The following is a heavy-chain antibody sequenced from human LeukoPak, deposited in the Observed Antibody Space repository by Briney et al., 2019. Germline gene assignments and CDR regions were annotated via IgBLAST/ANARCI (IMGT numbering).Heavy chain of an antibody. J-gene: IGHJ4*02. CDR1: GFTFSNYA. CDR3: ARDTVPLGAAGENGDFFDC. V-gene: IGHV3-23*01. Sequence: GGSLRLSCAAFGFTFSNYAMSWVRQAPGKGLEWVSAIGVNTYYTDSVKGRFTISRDNAKNTLYLQMNRLSAGDTALYYCARDTVPLGAAGENGDFFDCWGKGTLVTVSS. D-gene: IGHD3-16*01. CDR2: IGVNT.